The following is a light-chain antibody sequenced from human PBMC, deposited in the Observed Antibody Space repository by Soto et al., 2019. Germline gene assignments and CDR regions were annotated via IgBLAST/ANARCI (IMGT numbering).Light chain of an antibody. CDR1: QSLLYSNGYNY. J-gene: IGKJ2*01. CDR3: LQGLQLPYT. CDR2: LGS. Sequence: DIVMTQSPLSLPVTPGEPASISCRSSQSLLYSNGYNYLEWYLQKPGQSPQLLIYLGSNRAAGVPDRFSGSGSGTDFTLKISRAEAEDVGVYYCLQGLQLPYTFGQGTKLETK. V-gene: IGKV2-28*01.